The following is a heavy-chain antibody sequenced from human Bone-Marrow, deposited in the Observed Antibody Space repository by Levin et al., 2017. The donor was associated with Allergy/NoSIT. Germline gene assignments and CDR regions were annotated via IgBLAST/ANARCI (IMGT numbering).Heavy chain of an antibody. CDR1: GYTFNYHG. Sequence: SCVASGYTFNYHGIHWVRQAPGKGLEWVAAVSHDGNYKYYIDSVKGRFTISRDNSNNTVYLQMNSLRADDTAMYHCAKAAPGTLRYFDSCGQGTLVTVSS. V-gene: IGHV3-30*18. J-gene: IGHJ4*02. CDR2: VSHDGNYK. D-gene: IGHD1-14*01. CDR3: AKAAPGTLRYFDS.